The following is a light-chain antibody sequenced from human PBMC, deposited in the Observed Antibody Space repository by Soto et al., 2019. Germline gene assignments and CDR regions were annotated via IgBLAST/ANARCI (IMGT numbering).Light chain of an antibody. CDR1: SSNIGNNY. CDR2: ENN. Sequence: QPVLTQPPSVSAAPGQTVTIFCSGSSSNIGNNYVSWYQQLPGTAPKLLIYENNKRPSGIPDRFSGSKSGTSATLGITGLQTGDEADYYCGTWDSSLSAGVFGGGTKLTVL. J-gene: IGLJ3*02. CDR3: GTWDSSLSAGV. V-gene: IGLV1-51*02.